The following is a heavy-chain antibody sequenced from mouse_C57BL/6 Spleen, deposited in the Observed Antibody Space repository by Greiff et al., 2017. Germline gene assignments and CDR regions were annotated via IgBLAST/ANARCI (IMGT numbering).Heavy chain of an antibody. V-gene: IGHV1-22*01. CDR1: GYTFTDYN. Sequence: EVQGVESGPELVKPGASVKMSCKASGYTFTDYNMHWVKQSHGTSLEWIGYINPNHGGPSYNQKFKGKATLTVTKSSSTAYMELRSLTSEDSAVYYCATSMGQCADWGQGTLGTVSA. CDR3: ATSMGQCAD. J-gene: IGHJ3*01. D-gene: IGHD1-1*02. CDR2: INPNHGGP.